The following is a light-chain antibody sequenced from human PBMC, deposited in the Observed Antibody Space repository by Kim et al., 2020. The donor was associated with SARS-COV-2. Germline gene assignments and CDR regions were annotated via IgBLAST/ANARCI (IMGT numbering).Light chain of an antibody. CDR1: NLVARS. J-gene: IGLJ2*01. Sequence: PGRTAQISCRGNNLVARSVNWYQQKPGQAPVLVMYYNNDRPSGIPERFAASTSGNTATLTISRVEAGDEADYFCQVWDSDADHVVFGGGTQLTVL. CDR2: YNN. CDR3: QVWDSDADHVV. V-gene: IGLV3-21*01.